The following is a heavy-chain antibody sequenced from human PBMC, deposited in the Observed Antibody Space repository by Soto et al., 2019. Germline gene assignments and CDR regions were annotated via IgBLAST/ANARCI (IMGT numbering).Heavy chain of an antibody. V-gene: IGHV4-31*03. CDR3: ARSVDP. J-gene: IGHJ5*02. Sequence: SETLSRTCTDSGGSISSSDYYWSWIRQHPGKGLEWIGYIFYSGTTYYNPSLKSRVTISVDTSKNQFSLKLSSVTAADTAVYYCARSVDPWGQGTLVTVSS. CDR2: IFYSGTT. CDR1: GGSISSSDYY.